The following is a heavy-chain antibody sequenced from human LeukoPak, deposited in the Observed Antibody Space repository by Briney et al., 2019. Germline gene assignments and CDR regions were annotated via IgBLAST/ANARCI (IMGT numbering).Heavy chain of an antibody. J-gene: IGHJ4*02. CDR1: GFTFSSYA. CDR2: ITGSGAST. Sequence: GGSLRLSCAASGFTFSSYAMSWVRQAPGKGLEWVSTITGSGASTYYADSVKGRFTISRDNSKNTLYLQMNSLRAEDTAVYYCAKVLAYYYGSGSYIDYWGQGTLVTVSS. V-gene: IGHV3-23*01. D-gene: IGHD3-10*01. CDR3: AKVLAYYYGSGSYIDY.